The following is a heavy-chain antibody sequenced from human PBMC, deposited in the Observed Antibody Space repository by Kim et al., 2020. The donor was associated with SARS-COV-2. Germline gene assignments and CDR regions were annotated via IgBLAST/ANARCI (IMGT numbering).Heavy chain of an antibody. D-gene: IGHD6-13*01. Sequence: GGSLRLSCAPSGFTFRNYWMSWVRQAPGKGLEWVANIPKDGGEKYYLDSVKGRFTISRDNAKNSLYLQMNSLRAEDTAVYYCARSTGNYAAAWSYWGQGTRVSVSS. CDR3: ARSTGNYAAAWSY. V-gene: IGHV3-7*01. CDR2: IPKDGGEK. J-gene: IGHJ4*02. CDR1: GFTFRNYW.